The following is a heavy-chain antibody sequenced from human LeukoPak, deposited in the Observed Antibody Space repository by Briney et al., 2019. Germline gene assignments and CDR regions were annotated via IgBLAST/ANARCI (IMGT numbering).Heavy chain of an antibody. J-gene: IGHJ4*02. CDR3: ARAYSGGYHPDFDY. CDR2: ISSSSSYI. V-gene: IGHV3-21*01. Sequence: GGSLRLTCAASGFTFSSYSMNWVRQAPGKGLEWVSSISSSSSYIYYADSVKGRFTISRDNAKNSLYLQMNSLRAEDTAVYYCARAYSGGYHPDFDYWGQGTLVTVSS. CDR1: GFTFSSYS. D-gene: IGHD1-26*01.